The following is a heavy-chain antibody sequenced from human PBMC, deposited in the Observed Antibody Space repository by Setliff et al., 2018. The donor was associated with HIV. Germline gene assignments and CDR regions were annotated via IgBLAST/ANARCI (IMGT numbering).Heavy chain of an antibody. J-gene: IGHJ3*02. D-gene: IGHD3-3*01. Sequence: PSETLSLTCTVSGGSISSHYWSWIRQPPGKGLEWIGEIYHTGNTNYNPSLKSRVTMSVDTSKNQFSLRLTSLTAADTAVYYCVREYYDFWRGYSDAFQIWGQGTMVTVSS. CDR2: IYHTGNT. V-gene: IGHV4-4*08. CDR3: VREYYDFWRGYSDAFQI. CDR1: GGSISSHY.